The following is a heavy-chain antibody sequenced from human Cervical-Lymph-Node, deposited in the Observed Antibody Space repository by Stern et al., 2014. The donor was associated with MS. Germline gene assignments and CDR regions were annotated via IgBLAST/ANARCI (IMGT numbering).Heavy chain of an antibody. J-gene: IGHJ4*02. Sequence: VQLVESGAEVKKPGASVKVSCKASGYTFTSHDVNWVRQATGQGLEWLGWMKTNTGATGYAQNFQGRVTMTRDTSTNTAYMELSSLTSEDTAVYYCAREQWSTGTHFDSWGQGTLVTVSS. D-gene: IGHD5-18*01. CDR3: AREQWSTGTHFDS. CDR2: MKTNTGAT. CDR1: GYTFTSHD. V-gene: IGHV1-8*02.